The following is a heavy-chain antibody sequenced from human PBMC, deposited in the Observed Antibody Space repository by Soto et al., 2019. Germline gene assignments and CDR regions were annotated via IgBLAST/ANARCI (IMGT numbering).Heavy chain of an antibody. V-gene: IGHV3-21*01. J-gene: IGHJ4*02. Sequence: PGGSLRLSCAASGFTCDTHGMTWVRQAPGTGLEWVSSINGRSNYKYYSESVKGRFTISRDNAQNSLFLQMSRLGPEDTAVYYCVTEDGVVGASSAFDSWGQGTLVTVSS. CDR1: GFTCDTHG. CDR3: VTEDGVVGASSAFDS. D-gene: IGHD1-26*01. CDR2: INGRSNYK.